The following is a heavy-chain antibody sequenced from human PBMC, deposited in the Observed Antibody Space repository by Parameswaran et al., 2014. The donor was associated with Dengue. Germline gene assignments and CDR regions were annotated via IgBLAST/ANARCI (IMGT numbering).Heavy chain of an antibody. CDR2: IYYSGST. CDR3: ARQVEGYYYGSGTRYNRP. D-gene: IGHD3-10*01. V-gene: IGHV4-39*01. J-gene: IGHJ5*02. Sequence: WIRQPPGKGLEWIGSIYYSGSTHYNPSLKSRVTISVDTSKNQFSLKLSSVTAADTAVYYCARQVEGYYYGSGTRYNRPWGQGTLVTVSS.